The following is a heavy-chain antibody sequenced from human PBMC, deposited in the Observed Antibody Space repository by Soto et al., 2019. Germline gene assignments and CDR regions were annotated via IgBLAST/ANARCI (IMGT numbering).Heavy chain of an antibody. Sequence: VQLLESGGGLVQPGGSLRLYCAASGFTFSNYAMTWVRQDPGKGLEWVSVITGSGGGTYFVDSVKGRFTISRDNSKNTVYLQMNSLRAEDTAVYYCAKRPLTAAGFDYWGQGTLVTVSS. D-gene: IGHD6-13*01. CDR2: ITGSGGGT. CDR1: GFTFSNYA. J-gene: IGHJ4*02. CDR3: AKRPLTAAGFDY. V-gene: IGHV3-23*01.